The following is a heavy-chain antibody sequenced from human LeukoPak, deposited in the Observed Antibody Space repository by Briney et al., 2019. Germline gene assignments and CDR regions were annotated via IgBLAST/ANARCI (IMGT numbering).Heavy chain of an antibody. CDR2: MSPNSGNT. J-gene: IGHJ5*02. V-gene: IGHV1-8*01. CDR1: GYTFTSYD. CDR3: ARGRATRYCIGGSCYWRLDP. D-gene: IGHD2-15*01. Sequence: GASVKVSCKASGYTFTSYDINWVRQATGQGLEWMGWMSPNSGNTGYAQKFQGRVTMTRNTSISTAYMELSSLRSEDAAVYYCARGRATRYCIGGSCYWRLDPWGQGTLVTVSS.